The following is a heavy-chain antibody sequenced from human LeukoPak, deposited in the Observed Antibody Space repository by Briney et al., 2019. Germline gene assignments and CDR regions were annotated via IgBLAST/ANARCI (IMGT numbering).Heavy chain of an antibody. CDR3: ARENILTGYCFDF. Sequence: SETLSLTCAVYGGSITGYYWSWIRQTPGRGLEWGGEIHYTGATSYNPSLKSRATISTDMSKNPFSLRLSSVTAADTAVYYCARENILTGYCFDFWGRGALVTVSS. CDR1: GGSITGYY. J-gene: IGHJ4*02. V-gene: IGHV4-34*01. CDR2: IHYTGAT. D-gene: IGHD3-9*01.